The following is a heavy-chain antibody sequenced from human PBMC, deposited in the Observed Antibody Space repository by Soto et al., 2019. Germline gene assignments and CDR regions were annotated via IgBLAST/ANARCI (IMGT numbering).Heavy chain of an antibody. V-gene: IGHV4-39*01. CDR3: ARHERVPWFGELPTHDAFDI. Sequence: QLQLQESGPGLVKPSETLSLTCTVSGGSISSSSYYWGWIRQPPGKGLEWIGSIYYSGSTYYNPSLKSRVTISVDTSKYQFSLTLSSVTAADTAVYYCARHERVPWFGELPTHDAFDIWGQGTMVTVSS. CDR2: IYYSGST. CDR1: GGSISSSSYY. J-gene: IGHJ3*02. D-gene: IGHD3-10*01.